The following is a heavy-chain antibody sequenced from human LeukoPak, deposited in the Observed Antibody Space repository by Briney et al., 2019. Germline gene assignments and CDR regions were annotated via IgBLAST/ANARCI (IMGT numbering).Heavy chain of an antibody. CDR1: GYSFTSYW. Sequence: GESLKISCKGSGYSFTSYWIGWVRQMPGKGLEWMGIIYPGDSDTRYSPSFQGQVTISADKSISTAYLQWSSLKASDTAMYYCARQAIAVAAKEGGKYYFDYWGQGTLVTVSS. CDR2: IYPGDSDT. CDR3: ARQAIAVAAKEGGKYYFDY. J-gene: IGHJ4*02. D-gene: IGHD6-19*01. V-gene: IGHV5-51*01.